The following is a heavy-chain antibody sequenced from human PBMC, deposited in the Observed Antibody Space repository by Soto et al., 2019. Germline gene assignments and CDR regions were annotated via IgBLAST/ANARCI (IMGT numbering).Heavy chain of an antibody. CDR2: INEDGSER. V-gene: IGHV3-7*05. D-gene: IGHD3-10*01. CDR3: ARGWFVDY. CDR1: GFTFSTYW. J-gene: IGHJ4*02. Sequence: EVQLVESGGGLVQPGGSLRLSCAASGFTFSTYWMSWVRQTPGKGLEWVANINEDGSERYYVDSVKGRFTISRDNAKNSLYLQMNCLRGEDTAVYYCARGWFVDYWGEGTLVTVSS.